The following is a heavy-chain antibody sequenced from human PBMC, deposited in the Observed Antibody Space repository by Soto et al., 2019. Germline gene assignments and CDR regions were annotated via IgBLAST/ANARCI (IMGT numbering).Heavy chain of an antibody. CDR3: AKDQGRGYEELDY. D-gene: IGHD5-12*01. CDR2: ISGSGGST. V-gene: IGHV3-23*01. J-gene: IGHJ4*01. Sequence: GGSLRLSCAASEFTFSTYAMNWVRQAPGKGLEWVSGISGSGGSTFYADSVKGRFTISRDNSKNTLYLQMNSLRAEDTAVYYCAKDQGRGYEELDYWGQGTLVTVSS. CDR1: EFTFSTYA.